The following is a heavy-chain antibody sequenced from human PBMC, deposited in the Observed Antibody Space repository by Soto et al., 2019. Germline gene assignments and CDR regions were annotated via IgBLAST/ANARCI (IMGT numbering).Heavy chain of an antibody. D-gene: IGHD3-3*01. V-gene: IGHV3-48*01. CDR3: ARVVYYDSWSGTISHFYYMDV. J-gene: IGHJ6*03. CDR1: GFTFSTYS. Sequence: EVQLVESGGGLVQPGGSLRLSCAASGFTFSTYSMNWVRQAPGKGLEWVSYIRSTSDVIYFADSVKGRFTISRDNAKNSLSLQMHSLRAEDTAVYYCARVVYYDSWSGTISHFYYMDVWGKGTTDTVSS. CDR2: IRSTSDVI.